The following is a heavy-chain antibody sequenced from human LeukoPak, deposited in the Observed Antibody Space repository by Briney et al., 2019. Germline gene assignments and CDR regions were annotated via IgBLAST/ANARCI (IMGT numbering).Heavy chain of an antibody. V-gene: IGHV3-23*01. Sequence: PGGSLRLSCAASGFTFSSYAMSWVRQAPGKGLEWVSAISGSGGSTYYADSVKGRFTISRDNSKNTLYLQMNSLRAEDTAVYYCVKDWRDEANCGGDCLECWGQGTPVTVSS. CDR2: ISGSGGST. J-gene: IGHJ4*02. CDR3: VKDWRDEANCGGDCLEC. CDR1: GFTFSSYA. D-gene: IGHD2-21*02.